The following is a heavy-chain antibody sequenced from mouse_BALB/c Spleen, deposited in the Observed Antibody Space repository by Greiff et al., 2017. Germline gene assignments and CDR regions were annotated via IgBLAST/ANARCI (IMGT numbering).Heavy chain of an antibody. CDR3: ARGGYYGYDYAMDY. J-gene: IGHJ4*01. CDR1: GYSITSGYY. V-gene: IGHV3-6*02. Sequence: ESGPGLVKPSQSLSLTCSVTGYSITSGYYWNWIRQFPGNKLEWMGYISYDGSNNYNPSLKNRISITRDTSKNQFFLKLNSVTTEDTATYYCARGGYYGYDYAMDYWGQGTSVTVSS. CDR2: ISYDGSN. D-gene: IGHD2-2*01.